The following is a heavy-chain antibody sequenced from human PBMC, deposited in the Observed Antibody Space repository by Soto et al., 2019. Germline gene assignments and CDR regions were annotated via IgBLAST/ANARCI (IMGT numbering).Heavy chain of an antibody. CDR2: VYYSGTT. Sequence: PSETLSLTCTVSGASINNNDYYWSWIRQTPGKGLEWIGYVYYSGTTDYIPSLKSRLSMSIDKSQNQFTLKLNSVTAADTATYYCARMSYFYDKWYFDLWGRGTLVTVSS. CDR3: ARMSYFYDKWYFDL. V-gene: IGHV4-30-4*01. CDR1: GASINNNDYY. D-gene: IGHD3-22*01. J-gene: IGHJ2*01.